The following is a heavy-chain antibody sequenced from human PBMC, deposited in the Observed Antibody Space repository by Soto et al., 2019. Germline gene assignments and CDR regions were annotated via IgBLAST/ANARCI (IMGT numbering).Heavy chain of an antibody. CDR2: VYYSGTT. Sequence: PSETLSLTCTVSGASINNNDYYWSWIRQTPGKGLEWIGYVYYSGTTDYIPSLKSRLSMSIDKSQNQFTLKLNSVTAADTATYYCARMSYFYDKWYFDLWGRGTLVTVSS. CDR3: ARMSYFYDKWYFDL. V-gene: IGHV4-30-4*01. CDR1: GASINNNDYY. D-gene: IGHD3-22*01. J-gene: IGHJ2*01.